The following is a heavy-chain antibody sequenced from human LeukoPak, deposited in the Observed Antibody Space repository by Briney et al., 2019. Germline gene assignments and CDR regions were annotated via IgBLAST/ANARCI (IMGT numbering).Heavy chain of an antibody. CDR2: IGGSGDKT. D-gene: IGHD6-19*01. CDR3: VRRGDASSGWGDHDF. V-gene: IGHV3-23*01. Sequence: GGSLRLSCAASGFTFSGSGMSWVRQAPGKGLEWVSTIGGSGDKTFYADSVKGRFTISRDNSKNMVHLQMNSLTGEDTALYYCVRRGDASSGWGDHDFWGQGALVTVSS. J-gene: IGHJ4*02. CDR1: GFTFSGSG.